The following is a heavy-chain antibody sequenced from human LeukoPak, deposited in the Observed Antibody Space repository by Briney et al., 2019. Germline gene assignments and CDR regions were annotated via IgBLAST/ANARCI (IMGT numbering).Heavy chain of an antibody. J-gene: IGHJ4*02. D-gene: IGHD4/OR15-4a*01. V-gene: IGHV3-23*01. CDR1: GFSFSSYA. CDR3: ANEVRPNDY. Sequence: GGSLRLSCAASGFSFSSYAMSWVRQAPGKGLEWVSVISGSGGSTNYADSVKGRFTISRDNSKNTLYLQMNSLRAEDTALYFCANEVRPNDYWGRGTLVTVSS. CDR2: ISGSGGST.